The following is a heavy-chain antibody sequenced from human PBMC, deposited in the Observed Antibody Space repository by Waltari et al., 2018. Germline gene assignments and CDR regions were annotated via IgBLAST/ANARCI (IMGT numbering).Heavy chain of an antibody. J-gene: IGHJ4*02. CDR1: GFTFSSYS. Sequence: EVQLVESGGGLVKPGGSLRLSCAASGFTFSSYSMNWVRQAPGKGLEWVSSISSSSSYIYYADSVKGRFTISRDNAKNSLYLQMNSLRAEDTAVYYCARIGPGGDTASGDWGQGTLVTVSS. CDR2: ISSSSSYI. V-gene: IGHV3-21*01. D-gene: IGHD5-18*01. CDR3: ARIGPGGDTASGD.